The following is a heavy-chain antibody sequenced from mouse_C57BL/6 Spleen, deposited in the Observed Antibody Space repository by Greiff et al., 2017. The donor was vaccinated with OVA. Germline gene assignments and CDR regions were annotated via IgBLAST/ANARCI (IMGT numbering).Heavy chain of an antibody. CDR3: ARVGPYYQNYFDD. D-gene: IGHD1-1*01. V-gene: IGHV1-50*01. J-gene: IGHJ2*01. Sequence: VQLQQPGAELVKPGASVKLSCKASGYTFTSYWMQWVKQRPGQGLEWIGEIDPSDSYTNYNQKFKGKATLTVDTSSSTAYMQLSSLTSEDSAVYYCARVGPYYQNYFDDWGQGTTLTVSS. CDR1: GYTFTSYW. CDR2: IDPSDSYT.